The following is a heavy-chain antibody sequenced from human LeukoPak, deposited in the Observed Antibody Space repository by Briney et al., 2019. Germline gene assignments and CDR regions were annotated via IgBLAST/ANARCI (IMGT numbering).Heavy chain of an antibody. CDR3: AKDSAFYYIDV. J-gene: IGHJ6*03. CDR2: IRYNGNNQ. V-gene: IGHV3-30*02. D-gene: IGHD3-10*01. CDR1: GFTFNNYG. Sequence: GGSLRLSCAASGFTFNNYGMHWVRQAPGKGLEWVAFIRYNGNNQYYADSVKGRFTISRDNSKNTLYLQMNSLKGDDTAVYYCAKDSAFYYIDVWGRGTTVIISS.